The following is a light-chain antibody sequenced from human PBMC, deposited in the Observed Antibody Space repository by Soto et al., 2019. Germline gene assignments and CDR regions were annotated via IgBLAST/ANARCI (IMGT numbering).Light chain of an antibody. Sequence: EIVLTQSPATLSLSPGERATLSCRASQTISSYLAWYQQKPGPAPRLLIYDASNRAAGIPARFSAFGSGTDFTLPISSLEPEDLAIYYCQQRTTWPLTSGGGTKVEIK. J-gene: IGKJ4*01. CDR2: DAS. CDR1: QTISSY. CDR3: QQRTTWPLT. V-gene: IGKV3-11*01.